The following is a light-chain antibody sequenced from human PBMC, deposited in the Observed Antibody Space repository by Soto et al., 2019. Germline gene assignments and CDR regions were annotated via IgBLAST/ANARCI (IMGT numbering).Light chain of an antibody. CDR3: QQYNSYSLLT. J-gene: IGKJ4*01. CDR2: KAS. Sequence: DIQMTQSPSTLSASVGDRVTITCRASQSISSWLAWYQQKPGKAPKLLIYKASSFESGVPSRFSGSGSGTEFTLTISSLQPDDFATYYCQQYNSYSLLTFGGGTKVEIK. V-gene: IGKV1-5*03. CDR1: QSISSW.